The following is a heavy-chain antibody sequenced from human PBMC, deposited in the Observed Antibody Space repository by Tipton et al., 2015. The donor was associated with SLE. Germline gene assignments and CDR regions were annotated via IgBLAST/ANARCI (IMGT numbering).Heavy chain of an antibody. Sequence: TLSLTCNVSGGSISNLYWSWIRQPPGEPLEWIGYVYYDGSTKYNPSLKSRVTISVDTSKNQFSLKLTSVTAADTAVYYCARALPFNYDFWSGYSTDPFDVWGQGTMVTVSA. V-gene: IGHV4-59*11. CDR2: VYYDGST. J-gene: IGHJ3*01. D-gene: IGHD3-3*01. CDR1: GGSISNLY. CDR3: ARALPFNYDFWSGYSTDPFDV.